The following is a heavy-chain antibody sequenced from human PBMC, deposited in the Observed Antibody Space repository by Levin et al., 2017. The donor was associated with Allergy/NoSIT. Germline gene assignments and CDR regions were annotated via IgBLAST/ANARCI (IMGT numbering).Heavy chain of an antibody. V-gene: IGHV4-59*01. Sequence: SQTLSLTCTVSDVSIKTYYWSWIRQSPGKGLEWIGYFDDSGTSDYNPSLKSRATISIDTSNNRFSLKLTSVTGADTAVYYCAKSRFSSSWYGAGMDVWGQGATVIVSS. D-gene: IGHD6-13*01. J-gene: IGHJ6*02. CDR2: FDDSGTS. CDR1: DVSIKTYY. CDR3: AKSRFSSSWYGAGMDV.